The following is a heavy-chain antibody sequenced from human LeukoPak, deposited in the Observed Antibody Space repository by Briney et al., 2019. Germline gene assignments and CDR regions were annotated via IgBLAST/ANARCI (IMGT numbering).Heavy chain of an antibody. V-gene: IGHV4-34*01. CDR2: INHSGST. J-gene: IGHJ4*02. CDR1: VGSFSGYY. Sequence: SGTLSLTCAGYVGSFSGYYWGWIGQPPGKGREWIGGINHSGSTNYNPSLKSRGTISVDTSKNQFSLRLSSVTAADTAVYYCARDDYGDYSKAFDYWGQGTLVTVSS. CDR3: ARDDYGDYSKAFDY. D-gene: IGHD4-17*01.